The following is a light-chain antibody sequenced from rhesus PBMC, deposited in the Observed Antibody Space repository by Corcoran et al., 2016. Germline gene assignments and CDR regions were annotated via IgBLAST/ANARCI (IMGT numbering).Light chain of an antibody. Sequence: DIQMSQSPSSLSAPVGDRVIITWRASQGISSYLNWYQQKTGKAPELLIYYAKRVASGVPSRFSGSGSGTEFTPNVSSIQRDNFTTYYSQQSSSDPFAFGPGTKLDIK. J-gene: IGKJ3*01. V-gene: IGKV1-32*02. CDR3: QQSSSDPFA. CDR1: QGISSY. CDR2: YAK.